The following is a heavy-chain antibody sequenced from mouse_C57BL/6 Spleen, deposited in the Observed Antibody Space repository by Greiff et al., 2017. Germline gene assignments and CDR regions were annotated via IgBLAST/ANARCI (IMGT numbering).Heavy chain of an antibody. D-gene: IGHD2-4*01. Sequence: EVKVIESGPGMVKPSQSLSLTCTVTGYSITSGYDWHWIRHFPGNKLEWMGYIRYSGSTNYNPSLKSRISITHDTSKNHFFLKLNSLTTEDTATYYCARGIYYDYDPPWYFDVWGTGTTVTVSS. V-gene: IGHV3-1*01. J-gene: IGHJ1*03. CDR3: ARGIYYDYDPPWYFDV. CDR1: GYSITSGYD. CDR2: IRYSGST.